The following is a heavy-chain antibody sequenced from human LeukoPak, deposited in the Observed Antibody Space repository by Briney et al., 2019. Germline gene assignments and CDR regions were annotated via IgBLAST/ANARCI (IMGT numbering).Heavy chain of an antibody. D-gene: IGHD1-26*01. CDR3: AGELLNWFDP. Sequence: GGSLRLSCAASGFTFSSYSMSWVRQAPGKGLEWVSYISSSSSTIYYADSVKGRFAISRDNAKNSLYLQMNSLRAEDTAVYYCAGELLNWFDPWGQGTLVTVSS. CDR1: GFTFSSYS. V-gene: IGHV3-48*01. J-gene: IGHJ5*02. CDR2: ISSSSSTI.